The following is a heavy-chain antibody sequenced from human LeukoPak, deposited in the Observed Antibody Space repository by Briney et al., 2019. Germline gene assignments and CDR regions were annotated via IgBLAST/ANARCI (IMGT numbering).Heavy chain of an antibody. CDR3: AKIGETWIQLWLQHPFDY. D-gene: IGHD5-18*01. CDR2: ISGSGGST. CDR1: GFTFSSYA. J-gene: IGHJ4*02. Sequence: PGGSLRLSCAASGFTFSSYAMSWVRQAPGKGLEWVSAISGSGGSTYYADSVKGRFTISRGNSKNTLYLQMNSLRAEDTAVYYCAKIGETWIQLWLQHPFDYWGQGTLVTVSS. V-gene: IGHV3-23*01.